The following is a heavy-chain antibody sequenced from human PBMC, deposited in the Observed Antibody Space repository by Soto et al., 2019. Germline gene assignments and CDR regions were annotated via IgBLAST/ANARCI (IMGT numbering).Heavy chain of an antibody. CDR1: GFAFNNYA. CDR2: ISKSDYT. CDR3: AREDSILIPAVSDL. V-gene: IGHV3-21*01. Sequence: WESRRFSCTFCGFAFNNYAINCAAQAPGKGLEWVSSISKSDYTYYADSVKGRFAISRDNAKSSVSLQMNTLRVEGTAVYYCAREDSILIPAVSDLWAQGTLVTFSS. D-gene: IGHD2-2*01. J-gene: IGHJ5*02.